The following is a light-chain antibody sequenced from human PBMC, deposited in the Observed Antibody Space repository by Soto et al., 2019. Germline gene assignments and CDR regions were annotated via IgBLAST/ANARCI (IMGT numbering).Light chain of an antibody. CDR2: GAS. CDR1: QSISSSK. V-gene: IGKV3-20*01. Sequence: EIVMTQSPATLSVSPGESATLSCRASQSISSSKLAWYQQNPGQAPRLLMYGASNRATGIPDRFSGSGSGTDFTLTISRLEPEDFAVYYCQQYGSSGTFGQGTKVDI. CDR3: QQYGSSGT. J-gene: IGKJ1*01.